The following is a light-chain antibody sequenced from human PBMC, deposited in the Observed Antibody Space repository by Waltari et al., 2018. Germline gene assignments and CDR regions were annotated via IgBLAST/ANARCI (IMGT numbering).Light chain of an antibody. J-gene: IGKJ1*01. V-gene: IGKV3D-15*01. Sequence: EIVMTQSPATLSVSPGERATLSCRASQSVSSNLAWYQQKPGQAPRLLIYGASTPAHPPHARFSHPRYGTESPPTLNRLHSAALPPHYSTPPNPWPWQFGQ. CDR2: GAS. CDR1: QSVSSN. CDR3: TPPNPWPWQ.